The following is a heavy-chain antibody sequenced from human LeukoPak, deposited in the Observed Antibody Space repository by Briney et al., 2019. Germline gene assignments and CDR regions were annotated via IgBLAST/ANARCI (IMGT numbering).Heavy chain of an antibody. V-gene: IGHV1-8*02. D-gene: IGHD6-13*01. J-gene: IGHJ5*02. CDR2: MNPNSGNT. Sequence: ASVKVSCKASGYTFTGYYMHWVRQAPGQGLEWMGWMNPNSGNTGYAQKFQGRVTMTRNTSISTAYMELSSLRSEDTAVYYCARVSSSGWPWDWFDPWGQGTLVTVSS. CDR1: GYTFTGYY. CDR3: ARVSSSGWPWDWFDP.